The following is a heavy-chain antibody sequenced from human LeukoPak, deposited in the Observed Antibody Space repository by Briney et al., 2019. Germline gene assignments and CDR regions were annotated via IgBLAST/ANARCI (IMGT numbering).Heavy chain of an antibody. J-gene: IGHJ3*02. CDR3: AIYPYDFWSGYYSDAFDI. CDR1: GGSISSYY. CDR2: IYYSGST. V-gene: IGHV4-59*01. Sequence: PSETLSLTCTVSGGSISSYYWSWIRQPPGKGLEWIGYIYYSGSTNYNPFLKSRVTISVDTSKNQFSLKLSSVTAADTAVYYCAIYPYDFWSGYYSDAFDIWGQGTMVTVSS. D-gene: IGHD3-3*01.